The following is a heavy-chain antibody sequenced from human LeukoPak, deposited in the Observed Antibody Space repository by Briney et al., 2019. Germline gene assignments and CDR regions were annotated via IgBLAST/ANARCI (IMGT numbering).Heavy chain of an antibody. CDR3: ARQVGGSRFPD. J-gene: IGHJ4*02. V-gene: IGHV4-59*08. CDR1: GGSMRNYY. Sequence: SETLSLTCTVSGGSMRNYYWTWIRQTPGKGLEWIGYVYHTGSTSYNPSIKSRVTISLDTSKNQFSLRLSSVAAADTAVYYGARQVGGSRFPDWGQGTLVTVSS. D-gene: IGHD1-26*01. CDR2: VYHTGST.